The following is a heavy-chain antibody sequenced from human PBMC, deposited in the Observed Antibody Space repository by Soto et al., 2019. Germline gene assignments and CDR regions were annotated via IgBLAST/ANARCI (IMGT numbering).Heavy chain of an antibody. Sequence: PGEPLKISCKGSAYSFTSYWISWVRQMPGKGLEWMGRIDPGDSYTNYSPSFQGHCTISADKSISTAYLQWSSLKASDTAMYYCASWGQSHYYYGMDVWGQGTTVTVSS. J-gene: IGHJ6*02. V-gene: IGHV5-10-1*01. CDR1: AYSFTSYW. CDR2: IDPGDSYT. D-gene: IGHD3-16*01. CDR3: ASWGQSHYYYGMDV.